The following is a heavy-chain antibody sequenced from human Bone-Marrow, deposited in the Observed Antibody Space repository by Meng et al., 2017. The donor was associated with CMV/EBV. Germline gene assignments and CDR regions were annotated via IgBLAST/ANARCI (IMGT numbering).Heavy chain of an antibody. Sequence: ASVKVSCKASGYTFTGYYMHWVRQAPGQGLEWMGWINPNSGGTNYAQKFQGRVTMTRDTSTSTAYMELRSLRSDDTAVYYCARDGEYCSGGSCQNYYYYGLDVWGQGTTVTVS. CDR1: GYTFTGYY. J-gene: IGHJ6*02. CDR3: ARDGEYCSGGSCQNYYYYGLDV. CDR2: INPNSGGT. D-gene: IGHD2-15*01. V-gene: IGHV1-2*02.